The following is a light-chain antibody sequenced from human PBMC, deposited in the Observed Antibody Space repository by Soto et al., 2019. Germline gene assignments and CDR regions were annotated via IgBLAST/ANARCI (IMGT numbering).Light chain of an antibody. Sequence: EFVLAQSPGTLSLSPGERATLSCRTSQTISSNHLAWYQQRPGQAPRLLIYGAFNRAAGIPDRFSGSGSGTDFTLTISRREPEDSAVYYCQRYLTSPPVYTFGQGTKLEMK. J-gene: IGKJ2*01. CDR2: GAF. V-gene: IGKV3-20*01. CDR3: QRYLTSPPVYT. CDR1: QTISSNH.